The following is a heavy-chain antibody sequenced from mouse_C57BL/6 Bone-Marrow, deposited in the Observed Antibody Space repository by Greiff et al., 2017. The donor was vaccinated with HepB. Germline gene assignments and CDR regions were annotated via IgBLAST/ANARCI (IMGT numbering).Heavy chain of an antibody. CDR3: AREGDLGYYDYDFFAY. J-gene: IGHJ3*01. V-gene: IGHV1-72*01. D-gene: IGHD2-4*01. Sequence: QVQLQQPGAELVKPGASVKLSCKASGYTFTSYWMHWVKQRPGRGLEWIGRIDPNSGGTKYNEKFKSKATLTVHTPSSTAYMQLSSLTSEDSAVYYCAREGDLGYYDYDFFAYWGQGTLVTVSA. CDR2: IDPNSGGT. CDR1: GYTFTSYW.